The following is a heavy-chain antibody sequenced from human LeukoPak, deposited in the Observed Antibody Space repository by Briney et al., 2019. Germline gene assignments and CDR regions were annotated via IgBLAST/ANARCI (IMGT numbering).Heavy chain of an antibody. CDR1: GGSFSGYY. CDR3: ARGVIVLMVYATYFDY. J-gene: IGHJ4*02. V-gene: IGHV4-34*01. CDR2: IKHSGST. D-gene: IGHD2-8*01. Sequence: PSETLSLTCAVYGGSFSGYYWSWIRQPPGKGLEWIGEIKHSGSTNYNPSLKSRVTISVDTSKNQFSLKLSSVTAADTAVYYCARGVIVLMVYATYFDYWGQGTLVTVSS.